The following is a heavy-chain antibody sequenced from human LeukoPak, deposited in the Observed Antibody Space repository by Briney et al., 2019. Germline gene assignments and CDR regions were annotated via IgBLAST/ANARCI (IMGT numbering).Heavy chain of an antibody. CDR2: ISHSGST. D-gene: IGHD1-26*01. Sequence: SETLSLTCAVYGGSFSAYYWTWIRQPPGKGLEWIGEISHSGSTNYNPSLKSRVTMSVDTSKNLFSLKVSSVTAADTAVYYCARGRSNYYGMDVWGQGTTVTVSS. CDR1: GGSFSAYY. V-gene: IGHV4-34*01. J-gene: IGHJ6*02. CDR3: ARGRSNYYGMDV.